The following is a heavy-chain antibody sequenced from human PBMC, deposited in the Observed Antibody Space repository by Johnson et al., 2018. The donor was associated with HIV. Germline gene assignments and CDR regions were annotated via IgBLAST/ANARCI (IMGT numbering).Heavy chain of an antibody. CDR2: ISYDGSNK. Sequence: QVQLVESGGGVVQPGRSLRLSCAASGFTFSSYGMHWVRQAPGKGLEWVAVISYDGSNKYYADSVKGRFTISRDNSKNTMYLQMNSLRAEDTALYYCARERHAFDIWGQGTMVTVSS. J-gene: IGHJ3*02. CDR1: GFTFSSYG. CDR3: ARERHAFDI. V-gene: IGHV3-30*03.